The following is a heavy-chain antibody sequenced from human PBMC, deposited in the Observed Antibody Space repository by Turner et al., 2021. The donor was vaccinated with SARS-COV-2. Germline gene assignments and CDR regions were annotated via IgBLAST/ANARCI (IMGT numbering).Heavy chain of an antibody. J-gene: IGHJ4*02. CDR2: IYSGGST. V-gene: IGHV3-53*01. D-gene: IGHD2-15*01. CDR1: GFTVSINY. Sequence: EVQLVEFVDGLFQPGRSLRLSCSASGFTVSINYMSWVRQAPGKGLEWVSVIYSGGSTFYADSVKGRFTISRDNSKNTLYLQMNSLRAEDTAVYYGARDLGGLRFDYWGQGNLVTVSS. CDR3: ARDLGGLRFDY.